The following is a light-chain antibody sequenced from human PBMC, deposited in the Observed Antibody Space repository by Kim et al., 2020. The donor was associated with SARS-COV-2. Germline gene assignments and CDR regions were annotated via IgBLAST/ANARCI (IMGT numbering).Light chain of an antibody. J-gene: IGLJ2*01. CDR3: NARDSSGNYVV. Sequence: ALGQTVRITCQGASLRSYYASWYQQKPGQAPVLVIYGKNNRPSGIPDRFSGSSSGNTASLTITGAQAEDEADYYCNARDSSGNYVVFGGGTQLTVL. V-gene: IGLV3-19*01. CDR1: SLRSYY. CDR2: GKN.